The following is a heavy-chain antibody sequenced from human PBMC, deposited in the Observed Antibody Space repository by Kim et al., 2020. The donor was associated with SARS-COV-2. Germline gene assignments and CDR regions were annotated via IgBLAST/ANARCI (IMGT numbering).Heavy chain of an antibody. J-gene: IGHJ4*02. CDR2: ISSSGSTI. Sequence: GGSLRLSCAASGFTFSSYEMNWVRQAPGKGLEWVSYISSSGSTIYYADSVKGRFTISRDNAKNSLYLQMNSLRAEDTAVYYCARWGSGSPADYWGQGTLVTVSS. CDR1: GFTFSSYE. CDR3: ARWGSGSPADY. V-gene: IGHV3-48*03. D-gene: IGHD1-26*01.